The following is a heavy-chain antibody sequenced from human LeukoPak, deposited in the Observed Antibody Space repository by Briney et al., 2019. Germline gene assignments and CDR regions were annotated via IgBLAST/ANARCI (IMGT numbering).Heavy chain of an antibody. CDR2: IKSKTDGGTT. Sequence: GGSLRLSCVVSGFTFSSGWMSWVRQAPGKGLEWVGRIKSKTDGGTTDYAAPVKGRFTISRDDSKNTLYLQMNSLKTEDTAVYYCTTDRERDYSSSRYDAFDIWGQGTMVIVSS. V-gene: IGHV3-15*01. CDR3: TTDRERDYSSSRYDAFDI. D-gene: IGHD6-13*01. J-gene: IGHJ3*02. CDR1: GFTFSSGW.